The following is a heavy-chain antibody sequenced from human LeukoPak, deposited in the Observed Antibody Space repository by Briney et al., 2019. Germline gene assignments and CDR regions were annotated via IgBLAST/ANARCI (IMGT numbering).Heavy chain of an antibody. V-gene: IGHV4-39*07. CDR3: ARHGTSGTNLNWFDP. J-gene: IGHJ5*02. CDR1: GGSISSSSYY. Sequence: SETLSLTCTVSGGSISSSSYYWGWIRQPPGKGLEWIGSIYYSGSTYYNPSLKSRVTISVDTSKNQFSLKLSSVTAADTAVYYCARHGTSGTNLNWFDPWGQGTLVTVSS. CDR2: IYYSGST. D-gene: IGHD1-1*01.